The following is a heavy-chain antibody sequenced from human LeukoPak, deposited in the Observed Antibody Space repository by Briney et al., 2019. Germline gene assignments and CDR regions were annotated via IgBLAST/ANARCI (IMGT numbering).Heavy chain of an antibody. CDR3: ARWSTVTTFYWFDP. D-gene: IGHD4-17*01. CDR2: IIPIFGTA. J-gene: IGHJ5*02. Sequence: ASVKVSCKASGGTFSSYAISWVRQAPGQGLEWMGGIIPIFGTANYAQKFQGRVTITADESTSTVYMELSSLRSEDTAVYYCARWSTVTTFYWFDPWGQGTLVTVSS. V-gene: IGHV1-69*13. CDR1: GGTFSSYA.